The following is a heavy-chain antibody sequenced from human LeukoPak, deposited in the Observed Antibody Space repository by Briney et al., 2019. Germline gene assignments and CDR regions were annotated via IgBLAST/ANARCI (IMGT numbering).Heavy chain of an antibody. CDR1: GFTFSSYG. J-gene: IGHJ5*02. D-gene: IGHD6-13*01. CDR2: IRYDGSNK. Sequence: PGGSLRLSCAASGFTFSSYGMHWVRQAPGKGLEWVAFIRYDGSNKYYADSVKGRFTISRDNSKNTLYLQMNSLRAEDTAVYYCAKDLGVIAAADTSRLGGQFGPWGQGTLVTVSS. CDR3: AKDLGVIAAADTSRLGGQFGP. V-gene: IGHV3-30*02.